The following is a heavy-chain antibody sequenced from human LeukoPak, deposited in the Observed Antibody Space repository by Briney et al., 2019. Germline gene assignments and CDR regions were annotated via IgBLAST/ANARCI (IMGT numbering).Heavy chain of an antibody. D-gene: IGHD1-26*01. CDR2: ISSSGSTI. CDR3: ARALGATSTPLGGPTPTDY. Sequence: IPGGSLRLSCAASGFTFSDYYMSWIRQAPGKGLEWVSYISSSGSTIYYADSVKGRFTISRDNAKNSLYLQMNSLRAEDTAVYYCARALGATSTPLGGPTPTDYWGQGTLVTVSS. V-gene: IGHV3-11*01. J-gene: IGHJ4*02. CDR1: GFTFSDYY.